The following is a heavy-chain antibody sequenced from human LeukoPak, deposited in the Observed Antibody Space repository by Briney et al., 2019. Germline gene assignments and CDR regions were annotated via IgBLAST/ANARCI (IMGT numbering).Heavy chain of an antibody. V-gene: IGHV4-39*01. CDR2: IYYSGST. CDR1: GGSISSSSYY. D-gene: IGHD6-13*01. Sequence: SETLSLTCTVSGGSISSSSYYWGWIRQPPGKGLEWIGSIYYSGSTYYNPSLKSRVTISVDTSKNQFSLKLSSVTAADTAVYYCATAAAGTLGYWGQGTLVTVSS. J-gene: IGHJ4*02. CDR3: ATAAAGTLGY.